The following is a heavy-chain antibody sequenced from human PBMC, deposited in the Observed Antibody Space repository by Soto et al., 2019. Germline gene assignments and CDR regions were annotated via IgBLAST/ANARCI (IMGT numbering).Heavy chain of an antibody. V-gene: IGHV1-18*04. D-gene: IGHD5-12*01. J-gene: IGHJ6*02. Sequence: AASVKVSCKASGYTFTSYGISWVRQAPGQGLEWMGWISAYNGNTNYAQKLQGRVTMTTDTSTSTAYMELRSLRSDDTAVYYCARGGRVDIVATIISYYYYYGMDVWGQGTTVTVSS. CDR1: GYTFTSYG. CDR3: ARGGRVDIVATIISYYYYYGMDV. CDR2: ISAYNGNT.